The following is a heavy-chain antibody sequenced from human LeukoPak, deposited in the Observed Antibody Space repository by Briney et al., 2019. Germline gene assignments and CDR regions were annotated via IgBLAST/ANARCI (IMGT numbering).Heavy chain of an antibody. J-gene: IGHJ4*02. CDR3: ARRRGSCDY. V-gene: IGHV4-34*01. CDR2: INHSGST. D-gene: IGHD6-13*01. Sequence: SETLSLTCADYGGSFSGYYWSWIRQPPANGLEWIGEINHSGSTNYNPSLKSRVTISVDTSKNQFSLKLSSVTAADTAVYYCARRRGSCDYWGQGTLVTVSS. CDR1: GGSFSGYY.